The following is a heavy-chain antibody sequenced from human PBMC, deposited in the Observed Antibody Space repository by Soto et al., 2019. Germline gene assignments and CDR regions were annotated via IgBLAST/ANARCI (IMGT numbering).Heavy chain of an antibody. CDR3: TSGGSYAWWYFDL. V-gene: IGHV3-49*05. J-gene: IGHJ2*01. Sequence: EVQLVESGGGLVKPGRSLRLSCTASGFTFGDYAMSWFRQAPGKGLEWVGFIRSKAYGGTTEYAASVKGRFTISRDDSKSIAYLQMNSLKTDDTAVYYCTSGGSYAWWYFDLWGRGTLVTVSS. CDR1: GFTFGDYA. D-gene: IGHD1-26*01. CDR2: IRSKAYGGTT.